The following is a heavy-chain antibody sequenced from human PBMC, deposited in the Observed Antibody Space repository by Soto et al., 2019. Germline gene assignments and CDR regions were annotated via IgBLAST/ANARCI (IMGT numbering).Heavy chain of an antibody. Sequence: GGSLRLSCAVSGFTFSDHYMDWVRQAPGKGLEWVARSRNKANSYTTQYGASAKGRFTISRDDSKNSLYLQMDSLKTEDTAVYFCVRGYNSFDSWGQGTLVTVSS. V-gene: IGHV3-72*01. CDR1: GFTFSDHY. J-gene: IGHJ5*01. CDR2: SRNKANSYTT. CDR3: VRGYNSFDS.